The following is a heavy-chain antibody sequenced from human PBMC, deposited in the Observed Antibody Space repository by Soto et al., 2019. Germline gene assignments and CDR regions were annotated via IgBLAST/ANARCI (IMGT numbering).Heavy chain of an antibody. V-gene: IGHV1-69*13. CDR1: GGTFSSYA. D-gene: IGHD6-13*01. Sequence: GASVKVSCKASGGTFSSYAISWVRQAPGQGLEWMGGIIPIFGTANYAQKFQGRVTITADESTSTAYMELSSLRSEDTAVYYCARSLYSSWYKSLDYYYYGMDVWGQGTTVTVSS. CDR2: IIPIFGTA. CDR3: ARSLYSSWYKSLDYYYYGMDV. J-gene: IGHJ6*02.